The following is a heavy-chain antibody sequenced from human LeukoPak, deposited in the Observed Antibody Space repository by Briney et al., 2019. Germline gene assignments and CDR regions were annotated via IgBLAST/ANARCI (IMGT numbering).Heavy chain of an antibody. V-gene: IGHV4-59*01. CDR2: IYYSGST. J-gene: IGHJ4*02. CDR3: AKQNSRGFDY. D-gene: IGHD2/OR15-2a*01. Sequence: SETLSLTCTVSGGSISSYYWSWIRQPPGKGLEWIGYIYYSGSTNYNPSLKSRVTIPVDTSKNQFSLKLSSVTAADTAVYYCAKQNSRGFDYWGQGTLVTVSS. CDR1: GGSISSYY.